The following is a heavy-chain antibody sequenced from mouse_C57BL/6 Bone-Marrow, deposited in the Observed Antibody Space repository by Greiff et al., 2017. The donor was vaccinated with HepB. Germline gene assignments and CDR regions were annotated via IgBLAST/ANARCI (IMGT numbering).Heavy chain of an antibody. CDR1: GYTFTSYW. V-gene: IGHV1-64*01. D-gene: IGHD2-13*01. CDR3: ERRRGDSLYAMDY. J-gene: IGHJ4*01. CDR2: IHPNSGST. Sequence: VQLQQPGAELVKPGASVKLSCKASGYTFTSYWMHWVKQRPGQGLEWIGMIHPNSGSTNYNEKFKSKATLTVDKSSSTAYMQLSSLTSEDSAVYYCERRRGDSLYAMDYWGQGTSVTVSS.